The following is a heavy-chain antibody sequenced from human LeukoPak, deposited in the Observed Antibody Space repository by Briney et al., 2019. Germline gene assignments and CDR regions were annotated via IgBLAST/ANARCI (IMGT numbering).Heavy chain of an antibody. V-gene: IGHV3-23*01. CDR2: IYGSGEGQT. CDR3: AKDVKSDGVWDIDH. Sequence: GSLRLSCAASGFTFRAYTMNWVRQAPGKGLEWVSGIYGSGEGQTFYADSVRGRFTISRDDSRNLVFLLMDNLRVEDTALYYCAKDVKSDGVWDIDHWDQGTLVTVSS. D-gene: IGHD3-16*01. CDR1: GFTFRAYT. J-gene: IGHJ4*02.